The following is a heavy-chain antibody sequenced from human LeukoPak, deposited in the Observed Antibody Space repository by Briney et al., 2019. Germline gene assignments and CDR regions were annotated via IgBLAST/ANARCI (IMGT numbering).Heavy chain of an antibody. V-gene: IGHV1-2*02. CDR2: INPNSGGT. Sequence: ASVKVSCKASGYTFTGYYIHWVRQAPGQGLEWMGWINPNSGGTHYTQKFQGRVTMTRDTSISTVYMELSSLRPDDTAVYYCARVSYDRIGYCFDYWGQGTLVTVSS. J-gene: IGHJ4*02. CDR1: GYTFTGYY. D-gene: IGHD3-22*01. CDR3: ARVSYDRIGYCFDY.